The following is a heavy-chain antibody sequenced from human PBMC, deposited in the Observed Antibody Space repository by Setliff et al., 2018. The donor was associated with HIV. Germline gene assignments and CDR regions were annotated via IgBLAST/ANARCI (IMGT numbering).Heavy chain of an antibody. CDR3: ARLRSELGVFDY. J-gene: IGHJ4*02. Sequence: PSETLSLTCTVSGGSISSDYWSWIRQHPGKGLEWIGYVYHSGSTNYNPSLKSRVTISVDTSKNQFSMKLRSVTAADTAVYYCARLRSELGVFDYWVQGTLVTVSS. D-gene: IGHD1-26*01. CDR1: GGSISSDY. CDR2: VYHSGST. V-gene: IGHV4-59*08.